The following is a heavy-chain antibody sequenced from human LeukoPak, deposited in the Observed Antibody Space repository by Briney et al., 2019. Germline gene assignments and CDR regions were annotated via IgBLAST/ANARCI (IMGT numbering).Heavy chain of an antibody. CDR2: INPNSGGT. V-gene: IGHV1-2*02. CDR1: GYTFTGYY. Sequence: GASVRVSCKASGYTFTGYYMHWVRQAPGQGLEWMGWINPNSGGTNYAQKFQGRVTMTRDTSISTAYMELSRLRSDDTAVYYCARSTSIAARPSYWGQGTLVTVSS. D-gene: IGHD6-6*01. CDR3: ARSTSIAARPSY. J-gene: IGHJ4*02.